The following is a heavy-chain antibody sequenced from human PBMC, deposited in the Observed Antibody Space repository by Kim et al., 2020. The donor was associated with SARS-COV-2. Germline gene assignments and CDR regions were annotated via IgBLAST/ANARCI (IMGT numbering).Heavy chain of an antibody. V-gene: IGHV3-74*01. J-gene: IGHJ4*02. Sequence: YADSVKGRFTISRDNAKNTLYLQMNSLGAEGTAVYYCARRAYSSGWWYFDYWGQGTLVTVSS. D-gene: IGHD6-19*01. CDR3: ARRAYSSGWWYFDY.